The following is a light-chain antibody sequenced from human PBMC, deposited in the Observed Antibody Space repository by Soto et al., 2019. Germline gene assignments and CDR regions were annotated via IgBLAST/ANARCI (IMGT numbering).Light chain of an antibody. CDR1: SNDVGGYNH. J-gene: IGLJ2*01. CDR2: EVS. Sequence: QSALTQPASVSGSPGQSITISCTGTSNDVGGYNHVYWYQQHPGKAPKLIIYEVSYRPSGVSNRFSGSKSGNTASLTISGLQAEDEADYYCNSYRSSDSVVFGGGTKLTVL. V-gene: IGLV2-14*01. CDR3: NSYRSSDSVV.